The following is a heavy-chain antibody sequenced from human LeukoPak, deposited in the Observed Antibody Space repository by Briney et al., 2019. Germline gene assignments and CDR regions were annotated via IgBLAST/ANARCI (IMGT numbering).Heavy chain of an antibody. D-gene: IGHD6-13*01. CDR1: RFTFSSYW. J-gene: IGHJ4*02. CDR3: ARGPAAGMVDY. CDR2: INSDGSST. Sequence: GGSLRLSCAASRFTFSSYWMHWVRQAPGKGLVWVSRINSDGSSTSYADSVKGRFTISRDNAKNTLYLQMNSLRAEDTAVYYCARGPAAGMVDYWGQGTLVTVSS. V-gene: IGHV3-74*01.